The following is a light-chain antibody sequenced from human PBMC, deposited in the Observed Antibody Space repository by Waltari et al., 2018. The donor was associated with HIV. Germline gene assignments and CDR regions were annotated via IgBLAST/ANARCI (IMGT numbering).Light chain of an antibody. J-gene: IGLJ2*01. CDR3: CSYAGSSTYVV. CDR1: SSDLGSYNV. Sequence: QSALTQPASVSGSPGQSITISCTGNSSDLGSYNVVSWYQQYPGKAPKLMIYEVSKRPAGVSNRFSGSKSGNTASLTISGLQAEDEADYHCCSYAGSSTYVVFGGGTKLTVL. CDR2: EVS. V-gene: IGLV2-23*02.